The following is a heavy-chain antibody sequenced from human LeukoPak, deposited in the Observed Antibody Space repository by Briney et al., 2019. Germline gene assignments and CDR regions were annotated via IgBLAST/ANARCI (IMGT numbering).Heavy chain of an antibody. V-gene: IGHV1-2*02. J-gene: IGHJ4*02. CDR3: ASGSLASYFDH. D-gene: IGHD3-16*01. CDR1: GYTFSGYY. CDR2: INPNSGGT. Sequence: ASVKVSCKASGYTFSGYYMHWVRQAPGQGLEWMGWINPNSGGTKYVQKFQGRVTMTRDTSISTAYMELSRLRSDDTAVYYCASGSLASYFDHWGQGTLVSVSS.